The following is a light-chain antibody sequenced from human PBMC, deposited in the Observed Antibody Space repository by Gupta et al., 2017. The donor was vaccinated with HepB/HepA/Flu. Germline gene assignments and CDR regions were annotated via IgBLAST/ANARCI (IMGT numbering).Light chain of an antibody. J-gene: IGLJ2*01. CDR3: SSYTSSSLL. V-gene: IGLV2-14*01. CDR2: DVS. CDR1: SSDVGGYNY. Sequence: QSPLTQPASVSGSPGQSITISCTGTSSDVGGYNYVSWYQQHPGKAPKLMIYDVSNRPSGVSNRFSGSKSGNTASLTISGLQAEDEADYYCSSYTSSSLLFGGGTKLTVL.